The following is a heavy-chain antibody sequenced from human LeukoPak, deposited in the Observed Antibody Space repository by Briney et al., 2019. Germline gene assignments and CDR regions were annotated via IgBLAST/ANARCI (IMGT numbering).Heavy chain of an antibody. CDR1: GGSISSYY. Sequence: SETLSLTCTVSGGSISSYYWSWIRQPAGKGLEWIGRIYTSGSTNYNPSLKSRVTISVDTSKNQFSLKLSSVTAADTAVYYCAPRGVRGVNNDYWGQGTLVTVSS. V-gene: IGHV4-4*07. J-gene: IGHJ4*02. D-gene: IGHD3-10*01. CDR2: IYTSGST. CDR3: APRGVRGVNNDY.